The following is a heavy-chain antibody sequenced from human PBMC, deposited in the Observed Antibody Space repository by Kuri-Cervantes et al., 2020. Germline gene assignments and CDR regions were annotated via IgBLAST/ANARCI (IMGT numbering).Heavy chain of an antibody. CDR1: GYTFTSYY. CDR2: INPSGGST. V-gene: IGHV1-46*01. Sequence: GGSLRLSCKASGYTFTSYYMHWVRQAPGQGLEWMGIINPSGGSTSYAQKFQGRVTMTRDTSTSTAYMELSSLRSEDTAVYYCARDRGLLLLWFGESGSYYGMDVWGQGTTVAVSS. CDR3: ARDRGLLLLWFGESGSYYGMDV. D-gene: IGHD3-10*01. J-gene: IGHJ6*02.